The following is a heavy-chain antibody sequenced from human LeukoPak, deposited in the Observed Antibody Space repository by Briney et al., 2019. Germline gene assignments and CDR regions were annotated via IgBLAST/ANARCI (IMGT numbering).Heavy chain of an antibody. Sequence: ASVKVSFKVSGYTLTELSMHWVRQAPGKGLEWMGGFDPEDGETIYAQKFQGRVTMTEDTSTDTAYMELSSLRSEDTAVYYCATALKMPSLFDYWGQGTLVTVSS. CDR3: ATALKMPSLFDY. J-gene: IGHJ4*02. CDR2: FDPEDGET. D-gene: IGHD2-2*01. V-gene: IGHV1-24*01. CDR1: GYTLTELS.